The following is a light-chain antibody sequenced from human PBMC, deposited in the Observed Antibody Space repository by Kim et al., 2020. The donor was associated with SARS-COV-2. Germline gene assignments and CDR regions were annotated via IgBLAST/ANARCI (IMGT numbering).Light chain of an antibody. Sequence: EIVLTQSPATLSLSPGVRATLSCRASQSVSRYLAWYQQKPGQAPRLLIYDASNRATGIPARFSGSGSGTDFTLTISSLEPEDFAVYYCHHRSNWPTFGGGTKVDIK. CDR2: DAS. CDR1: QSVSRY. J-gene: IGKJ4*01. CDR3: HHRSNWPT. V-gene: IGKV3-11*01.